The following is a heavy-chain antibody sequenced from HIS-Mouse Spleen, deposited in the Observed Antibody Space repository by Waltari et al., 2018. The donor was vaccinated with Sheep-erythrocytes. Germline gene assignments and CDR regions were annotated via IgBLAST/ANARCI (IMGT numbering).Heavy chain of an antibody. CDR3: ARLYYYDSSGYYFDY. D-gene: IGHD3-22*01. CDR1: GGSISSSSYY. CDR2: IYYSGST. J-gene: IGHJ4*02. V-gene: IGHV4-39*01. Sequence: QLQLQESGPGLVKPSETLSLTCTVSGGSISSSSYYWGWIHQPPGKGLEWIGSIYYSGSTYCSPSLKRRVTISVDTSKNRCSLKLSSVTAADTAGYYCARLYYYDSSGYYFDYWGQGTLVTVSS.